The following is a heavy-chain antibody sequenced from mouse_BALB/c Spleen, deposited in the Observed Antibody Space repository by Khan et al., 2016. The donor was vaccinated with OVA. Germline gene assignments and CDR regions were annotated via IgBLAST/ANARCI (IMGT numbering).Heavy chain of an antibody. V-gene: IGHV9-1*02. CDR3: ARGASSWYFAV. CDR2: INTYTGKP. J-gene: IGHJ1*01. CDR1: GYTFTNYG. Sequence: QIQLVQSGPALKKPGETVNISCKASGYTFTNYGMNWVKQAPGKGLKWRGVINTYTGKPTYTDDFKGRVAFALETSGSTAYFQIINLKNEAMATYFCARGASSWYFAVSGAGNTVNVSS. D-gene: IGHD3-1*01.